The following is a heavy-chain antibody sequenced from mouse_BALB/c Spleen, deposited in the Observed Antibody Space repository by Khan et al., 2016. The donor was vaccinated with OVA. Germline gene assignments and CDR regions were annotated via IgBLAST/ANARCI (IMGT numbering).Heavy chain of an antibody. Sequence: QVQLKQSGAELVKPGASVKLSCKASGYTFTSYDINWVRQRPEQGLEWIGWMFPGDGSTKYNENFKGKATLTTDKSSSTAYMQLSRLTSEDSGAYFCARGGYGGFAYWGQGPLVTVSA. V-gene: IGHV1-85*01. CDR3: ARGGYGGFAY. J-gene: IGHJ3*01. D-gene: IGHD2-14*01. CDR1: GYTFTSYD. CDR2: MFPGDGST.